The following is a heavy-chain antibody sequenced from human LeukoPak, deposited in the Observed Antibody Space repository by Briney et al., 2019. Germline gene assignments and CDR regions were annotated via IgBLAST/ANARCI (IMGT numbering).Heavy chain of an antibody. CDR1: GFTFSSYS. D-gene: IGHD6-13*01. CDR3: ARDSEAAAGTMGY. Sequence: GGSLRLSCAASGFTFSSYSMNWVRQAPGKGLEWVSSISSSSSYIYYADSVKGRFTISRDNAKNSLYLRMNSLRAEDTAVYYCARDSEAAAGTMGYWGQGTLVTVSS. J-gene: IGHJ4*02. V-gene: IGHV3-21*01. CDR2: ISSSSSYI.